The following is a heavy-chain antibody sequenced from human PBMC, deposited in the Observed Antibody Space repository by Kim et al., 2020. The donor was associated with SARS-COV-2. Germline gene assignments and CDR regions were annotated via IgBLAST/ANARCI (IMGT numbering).Heavy chain of an antibody. CDR2: ISWNRGSI. V-gene: IGHV3-9*01. D-gene: IGHD6-13*01. Sequence: GGSLRLSCAASGFTFDDYAMHWVRQAPGKGLEWVSGISWNRGSIGYADSVKGRFTISRDNAKNSLYLQMNSLRAEDTALYYCAKDSARIAAAGYIDYWGEGGLLTASS. J-gene: IGHJ4*02. CDR3: AKDSARIAAAGYIDY. CDR1: GFTFDDYA.